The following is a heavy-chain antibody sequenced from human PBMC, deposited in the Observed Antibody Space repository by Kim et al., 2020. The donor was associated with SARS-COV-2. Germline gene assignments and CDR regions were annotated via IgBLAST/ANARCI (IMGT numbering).Heavy chain of an antibody. CDR2: IWYDGSNK. CDR3: ARDGVVVVAARHYYYYYGLDV. Sequence: GGSLRLSCAASGFTFSSYGMHWVRQAPGKGLEWVAVIWYDGSNKYYADSVKGRFTISRDNSKNTLYLQMNSLRAEDTAVYYCARDGVVVVAARHYYYYYGLDVWGQGTTVTVSS. V-gene: IGHV3-33*08. CDR1: GFTFSSYG. J-gene: IGHJ6*02. D-gene: IGHD2-15*01.